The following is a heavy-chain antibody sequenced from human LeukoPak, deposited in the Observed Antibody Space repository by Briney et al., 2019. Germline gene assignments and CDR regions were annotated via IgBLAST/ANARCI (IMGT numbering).Heavy chain of an antibody. CDR2: IWDDGSNK. J-gene: IGHJ3*02. CDR3: ARAIVVVPAATIDAFDI. D-gene: IGHD2-2*01. Sequence: GGSLRLSRAASGFTLSSYCMHRVRPAPGKGVEGGGGIWDDGSNKYYADSVKGRFTISRDSSKNTLYLQMNSLRAEDTAVYYCARAIVVVPAATIDAFDIWGQGTMVTVSS. V-gene: IGHV3-33*01. CDR1: GFTLSSYC.